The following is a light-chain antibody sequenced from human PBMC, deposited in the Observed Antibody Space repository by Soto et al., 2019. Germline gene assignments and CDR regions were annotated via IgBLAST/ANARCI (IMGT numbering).Light chain of an antibody. J-gene: IGKJ1*01. CDR2: DAS. Sequence: DIQMTQSPSTLSASVGDRVTITCRASQSISSWLAWYQQKPGKAPKLLIYDASSLESGVPSRFSGSGSGTEFTLTISSLQPDDFATYYCQQYNRFLMWTFGQGTKVDIK. V-gene: IGKV1-5*01. CDR3: QQYNRFLMWT. CDR1: QSISSW.